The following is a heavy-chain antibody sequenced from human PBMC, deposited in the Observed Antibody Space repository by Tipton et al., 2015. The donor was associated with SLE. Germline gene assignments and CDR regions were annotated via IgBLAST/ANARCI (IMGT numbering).Heavy chain of an antibody. CDR1: GGSISSYY. D-gene: IGHD6-19*01. CDR3: ARGVRIAVVKGWYFDL. Sequence: TLSLTCTVSGGSISSYYWSWIRQPAGKGLEWMGRFYPGGTTSYNPSFKSRVTMSADTSKNQFSLKLNSVTAADTAVYYCARGVRIAVVKGWYFDLWGRGTLVTVSS. J-gene: IGHJ2*01. V-gene: IGHV4-4*07. CDR2: FYPGGTT.